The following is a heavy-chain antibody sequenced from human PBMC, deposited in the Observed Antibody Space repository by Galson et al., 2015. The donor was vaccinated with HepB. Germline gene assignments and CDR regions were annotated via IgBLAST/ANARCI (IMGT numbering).Heavy chain of an antibody. D-gene: IGHD6-13*01. V-gene: IGHV3-66*02. CDR2: IYSGGST. J-gene: IGHJ4*02. Sequence: SLRLSCAASGFTVSSSYMSWVRQAPGKGLEWVSVIYSGGSTYYAGSVKGRFTISRDNSRNTLSLQMNSLRAEDTAVYFCARHGPPRFSNNWESVWGQGTLVTVSS. CDR3: ARHGPPRFSNNWESV. CDR1: GFTVSSSY.